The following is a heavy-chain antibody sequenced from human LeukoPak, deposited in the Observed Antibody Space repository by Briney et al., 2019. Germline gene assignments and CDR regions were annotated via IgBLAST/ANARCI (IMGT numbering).Heavy chain of an antibody. V-gene: IGHV4-34*01. CDR3: ARGLRAARLAS. CDR1: GGSFSGYY. CDR2: MNESGGT. J-gene: IGHJ5*02. Sequence: SETLSLTCAVSGGSFSGYYWSWIRQPPGKGLEWIGEMNESGGTTYNPSLKSRVTMSVDPSKNQLSLKLTSVTAADTAVYYYARGLRAARLASWGQGTLVTVSS. D-gene: IGHD6-6*01.